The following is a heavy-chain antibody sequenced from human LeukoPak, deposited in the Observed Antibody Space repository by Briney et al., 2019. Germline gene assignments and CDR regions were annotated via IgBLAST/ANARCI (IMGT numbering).Heavy chain of an antibody. CDR3: ARGVSLNYGDSLDY. J-gene: IGHJ4*02. V-gene: IGHV1-69*13. CDR2: IIPIFGTA. D-gene: IGHD4-17*01. Sequence: GASVKVSCKASGYTFTSYDINWVRQAPGQGLEWMGGIIPIFGTANYAQKFQGRVTITADESTSTAYMELSSLRSEDTAVYYCARGVSLNYGDSLDYWGQGTLVTVSS. CDR1: GYTFTSYD.